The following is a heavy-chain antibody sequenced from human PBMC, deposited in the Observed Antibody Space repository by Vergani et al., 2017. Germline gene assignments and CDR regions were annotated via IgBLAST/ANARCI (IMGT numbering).Heavy chain of an antibody. D-gene: IGHD2-21*01. CDR2: ISGSGGNT. V-gene: IGHV3-23*01. CDR3: AKARDPNCKGGNCYSYYYGLDL. J-gene: IGHJ6*02. CDR1: GFTFSSYA. Sequence: EVQLLESVGNLIQPGGSLRLSCGASGFTFSSYAMTWVRLAPGKGLQWVSAISGSGGNTFYTDSVKGRFTISRDNSKDTLYLQMNSLRVEDTAIYYCAKARDPNCKGGNCYSYYYGLDLWGQGTTVTVSS.